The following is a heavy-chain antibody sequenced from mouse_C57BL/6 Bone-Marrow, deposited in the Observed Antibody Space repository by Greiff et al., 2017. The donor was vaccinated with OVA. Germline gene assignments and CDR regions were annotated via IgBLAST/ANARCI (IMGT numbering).Heavy chain of an antibody. CDR2: IDPSDSYT. CDR1: GYTFTSYW. D-gene: IGHD2-4*01. J-gene: IGHJ4*01. Sequence: QVQLQQPGAELVKPGASVKLSCKASGYTFTSYWMQWVKQRPGQGLEWIGEIDPSDSYTNYNQKFKGKATLTVDTSSSTAYMQLSSLTSEDSAVYYCARVVYYDYDDYAMDYWGQGTSVTVSS. CDR3: ARVVYYDYDDYAMDY. V-gene: IGHV1-50*01.